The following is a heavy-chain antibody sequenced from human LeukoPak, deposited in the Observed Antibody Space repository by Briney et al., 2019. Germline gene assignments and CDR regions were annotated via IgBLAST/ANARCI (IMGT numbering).Heavy chain of an antibody. CDR1: GGSISSYY. J-gene: IGHJ6*03. V-gene: IGHV4-59*01. Sequence: SETLSLTCTVSGGSISSYYWGWIRQPPGKGLEWIGYIYYSGSTNYNPSLKSRVTISVDTSKNQFSLKLSSATAADTAVYYCARSISDPPYYYYYMDVWGKGTTVTVSS. CDR2: IYYSGST. D-gene: IGHD2-21*01. CDR3: ARSISDPPYYYYYMDV.